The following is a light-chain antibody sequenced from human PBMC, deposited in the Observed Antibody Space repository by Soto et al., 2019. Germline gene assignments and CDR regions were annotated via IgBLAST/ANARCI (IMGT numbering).Light chain of an antibody. J-gene: IGLJ1*01. Sequence: QSVLTQPASVSGSPGQSITISCPGTSSDVGSYNLVSWYQQHPGKAPKLMIYEVSKRPSGVSNRFSGSKSGNTASLTIFGLQAEDEADYYCCSYAGSSTPYVFGTGTKVTVL. CDR3: CSYAGSSTPYV. CDR1: SSDVGSYNL. CDR2: EVS. V-gene: IGLV2-23*02.